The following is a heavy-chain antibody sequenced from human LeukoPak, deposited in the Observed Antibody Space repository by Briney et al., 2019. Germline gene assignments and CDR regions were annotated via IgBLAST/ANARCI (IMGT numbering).Heavy chain of an antibody. D-gene: IGHD6-19*01. CDR3: ARGHIGWSFDY. Sequence: GGPLRLSCAASGFDFSYYIMSWVRQTPGKGLEWVSAITGGGNSAYYAQSVKGRFSISRDNSDNTVYLQMNSLSAEDTAVYYCARGHIGWSFDYWGQGTLVTVSS. CDR1: GFDFSYYI. CDR2: ITGGGNSA. V-gene: IGHV3-23*01. J-gene: IGHJ4*02.